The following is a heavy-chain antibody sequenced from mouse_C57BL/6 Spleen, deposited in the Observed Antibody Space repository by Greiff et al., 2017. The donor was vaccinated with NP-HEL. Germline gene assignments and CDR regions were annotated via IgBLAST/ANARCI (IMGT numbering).Heavy chain of an antibody. Sequence: EVQLQQSGPELVKPGASVKISCKASGYSFTGYYMNWVKQSPEKSLEWIGEINPSTGGTTYNQKFKAKATLTVDKSSSTAYMQLKSLTSEDSAVYYCARGSYSNLDYWGQGTTLTVSS. J-gene: IGHJ2*01. CDR1: GYSFTGYY. V-gene: IGHV1-42*01. CDR3: ARGSYSNLDY. D-gene: IGHD2-5*01. CDR2: INPSTGGT.